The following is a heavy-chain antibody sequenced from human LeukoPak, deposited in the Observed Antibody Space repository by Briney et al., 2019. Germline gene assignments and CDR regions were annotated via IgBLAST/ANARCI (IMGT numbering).Heavy chain of an antibody. CDR1: GFTFSNYW. V-gene: IGHV3-7*01. CDR2: INQDGSEE. D-gene: IGHD5-12*01. Sequence: GGSLRLSCAASGFTFSNYWMTWVRQAPGKGLEWVAHINQDGSEEHYMDSAKARFTISRDNAKSSLSLQMNSLRAEDTAVYYCERDGGVSGYDLLDYWGQGTLVTVSS. J-gene: IGHJ4*02. CDR3: ERDGGVSGYDLLDY.